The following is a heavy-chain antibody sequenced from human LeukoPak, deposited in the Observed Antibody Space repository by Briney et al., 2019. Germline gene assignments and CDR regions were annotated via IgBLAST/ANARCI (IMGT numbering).Heavy chain of an antibody. V-gene: IGHV3-48*04. D-gene: IGHD6-13*01. CDR1: GFTFSSFS. J-gene: IGHJ1*01. Sequence: GGSLRLSCVASGFTFSSFSMNWVRQAPGKGLEWVSFITSSGGTIYYADSVKGRFTMSRDNAKNSLYLQMKSQRVEDTAVYYCAREGIAAAGEHWGQGTLVTVSS. CDR2: ITSSGGTI. CDR3: AREGIAAAGEH.